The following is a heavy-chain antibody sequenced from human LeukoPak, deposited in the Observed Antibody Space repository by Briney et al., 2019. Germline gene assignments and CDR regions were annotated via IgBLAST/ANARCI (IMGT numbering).Heavy chain of an antibody. CDR3: ARVRCSGGSCYPGAFDI. V-gene: IGHV3-64*01. J-gene: IGHJ3*02. Sequence: GGSLRLSCAASGFTFSSYAMHWVRQAPGKGLEYVSAISSNGGSTYYANSVKGRFTISRDNSKNTLYLQMGSLRAEDMAVYYCARVRCSGGSCYPGAFDIWGQGTMVTVSS. D-gene: IGHD2-15*01. CDR1: GFTFSSYA. CDR2: ISSNGGST.